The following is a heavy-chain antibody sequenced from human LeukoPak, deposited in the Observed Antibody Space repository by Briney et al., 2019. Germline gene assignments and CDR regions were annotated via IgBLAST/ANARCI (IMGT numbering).Heavy chain of an antibody. CDR3: ARGAVRTPRYCSGGSCYYYYYGMDV. J-gene: IGHJ6*02. D-gene: IGHD2-15*01. CDR1: GYTFTSYD. Sequence: ASVKVSCKASGYTFTSYDINWVRQATGQGLEWMGWMNPNSGNTGYAQKFQGRVTMTRNTSISTAYMELSSLRSEDTAVCYCARGAVRTPRYCSGGSCYYYYYGMDVWGQGTTVTVSS. V-gene: IGHV1-8*01. CDR2: MNPNSGNT.